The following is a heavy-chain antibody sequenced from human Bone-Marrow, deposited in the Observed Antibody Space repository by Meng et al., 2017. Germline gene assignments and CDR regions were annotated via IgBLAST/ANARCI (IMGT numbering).Heavy chain of an antibody. CDR1: GYTFTGYY. Sequence: ASVKVSCKASGYTFTGYYMHWVRQAPGQGLEWMGRINPNSGGTNYAQKFQGRVTMTRDTSISTAYMELSSLRSEDTAVYYCASPGGYSYGPYYFDYWGQGTLVTVSS. D-gene: IGHD5-18*01. CDR3: ASPGGYSYGPYYFDY. CDR2: INPNSGGT. J-gene: IGHJ4*02. V-gene: IGHV1-2*06.